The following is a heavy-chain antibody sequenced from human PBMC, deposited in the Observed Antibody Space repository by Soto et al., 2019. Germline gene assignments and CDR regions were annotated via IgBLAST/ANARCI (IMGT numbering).Heavy chain of an antibody. CDR1: GFTFSSYS. D-gene: IGHD3-10*01. CDR2: ISSSSGYI. V-gene: IGHV3-21*01. Sequence: PVGSLRLSCAASGFTFSSYSMNWVRQAPGKGLEWVSSISSSSGYIYYADSLQGRLTISRDNAKNSLFLQMNSLRAEDTAVYYCARIRNSYGSQSYLIDYWGQGTLVTVSS. CDR3: ARIRNSYGSQSYLIDY. J-gene: IGHJ4*02.